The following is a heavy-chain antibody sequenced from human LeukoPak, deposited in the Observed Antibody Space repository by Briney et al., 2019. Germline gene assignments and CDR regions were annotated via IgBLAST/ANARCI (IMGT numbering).Heavy chain of an antibody. J-gene: IGHJ6*03. CDR3: AKFEGALLGNYYMDV. CDR2: ISGGGDNT. V-gene: IGHV3-23*01. Sequence: GGSLRLSSAASGFPFSSFAMSWVRQAPGKGLEWVSTISGGGDNTYFADSVKGRFTISRDNSKNTLFLQMVSLRAGDTAVYYCAKFEGALLGNYYMDVWGKGTTVTVSS. CDR1: GFPFSSFA.